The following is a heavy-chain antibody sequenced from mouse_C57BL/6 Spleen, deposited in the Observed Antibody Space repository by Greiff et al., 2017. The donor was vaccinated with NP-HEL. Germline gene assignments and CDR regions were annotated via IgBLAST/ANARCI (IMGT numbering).Heavy chain of an antibody. Sequence: EVMLVESGGGLVKPGGSLKLSCAASGFTFSSYTMSWVRQTPEKRLEWVATISGGGGNTYYPDSVKGRFTISRDNAKNTLYLQMSSLRSEDTALYYCARIGNYAMDYWGQGTSVTVSS. CDR3: ARIGNYAMDY. CDR2: ISGGGGNT. CDR1: GFTFSSYT. D-gene: IGHD4-1*01. V-gene: IGHV5-9*01. J-gene: IGHJ4*01.